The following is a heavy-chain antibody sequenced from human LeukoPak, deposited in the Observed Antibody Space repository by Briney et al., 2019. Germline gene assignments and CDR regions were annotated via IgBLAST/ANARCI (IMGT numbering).Heavy chain of an antibody. D-gene: IGHD2-8*01. Sequence: SETLSLTCTVSGGSISSGGYYWRWIRQHPGKGLEWIGYIYYSGSTYYNPSLKSRVTISVDTSKNQFSLKLSSVTAADTAVYCCAREVAGCTNGVCYQSSYWYFDLWGRGTLVTVSS. J-gene: IGHJ2*01. V-gene: IGHV4-31*03. CDR3: AREVAGCTNGVCYQSSYWYFDL. CDR1: GGSISSGGYY. CDR2: IYYSGST.